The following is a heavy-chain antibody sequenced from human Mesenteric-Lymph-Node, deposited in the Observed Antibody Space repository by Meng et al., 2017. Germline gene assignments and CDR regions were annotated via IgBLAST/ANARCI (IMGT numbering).Heavy chain of an antibody. CDR3: AKRAVAGTGGLYYYYGMDV. CDR1: DFIVTSDY. J-gene: IGHJ6*02. Sequence: GESLKISCAASDFIVTSDYMFWVRQAPGQGLEWVSGTSGSGGGTYYADSVKGRFTIFRDNSKSTLYLQMNSLRAEDTAVYYCAKRAVAGTGGLYYYYGMDVWGQGTTVTVSS. V-gene: IGHV3-23*01. D-gene: IGHD6-19*01. CDR2: TSGSGGGT.